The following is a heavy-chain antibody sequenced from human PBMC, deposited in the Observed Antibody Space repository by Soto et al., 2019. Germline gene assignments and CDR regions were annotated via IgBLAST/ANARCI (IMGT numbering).Heavy chain of an antibody. CDR2: INPSGGST. J-gene: IGHJ6*02. V-gene: IGHV1-46*01. CDR1: GYTFTSYY. D-gene: IGHD2-15*01. Sequence: ASVKVSCKASGYTFTSYYMHWVRQAPGQGLEWMGIINPSGGSTSYAQKFQGRVTMTRDTSTSTVYMELSSLRSEDTAVYYCARGGGYGGNPDPRRGYYYYYGMDVWGQGTTVTVSS. CDR3: ARGGGYGGNPDPRRGYYYYYGMDV.